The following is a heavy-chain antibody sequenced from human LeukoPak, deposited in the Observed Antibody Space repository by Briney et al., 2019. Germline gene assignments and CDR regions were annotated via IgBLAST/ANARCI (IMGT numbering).Heavy chain of an antibody. CDR1: GASISSGGYY. D-gene: IGHD3-10*01. Sequence: PSETLSLTCTVSGASISSGGYYWSWIRQTPGKGLEWIGYIYYSGSTYYNPSLKSRVTISVDTSKNQFSLKLTSVTAADTAVYYCARRFTMVRGTRRGGFDIWGQGTMVTVSS. J-gene: IGHJ3*02. CDR2: IYYSGST. CDR3: ARRFTMVRGTRRGGFDI. V-gene: IGHV4-30-4*01.